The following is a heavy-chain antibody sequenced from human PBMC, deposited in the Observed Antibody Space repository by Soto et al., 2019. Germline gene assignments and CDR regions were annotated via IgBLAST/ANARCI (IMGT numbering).Heavy chain of an antibody. V-gene: IGHV4-34*01. CDR1: GGSFSDYY. CDR3: ATKPIFGSAGVDY. D-gene: IGHD3-3*01. CDR2: IYHSGDT. J-gene: IGHJ4*02. Sequence: QVQLQQWGAGPLKPSETLSLTCAVYGGSFSDYYWNWIRQPPGKGLEWIGEIYHSGDTNYNPSLKSRVTISVNKSKNQFSLRLTSVTAADTAVYYCATKPIFGSAGVDYWGQGTLVTVSS.